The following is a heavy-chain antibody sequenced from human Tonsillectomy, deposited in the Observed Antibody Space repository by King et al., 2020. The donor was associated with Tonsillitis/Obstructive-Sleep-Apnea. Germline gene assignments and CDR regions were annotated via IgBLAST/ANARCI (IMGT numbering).Heavy chain of an antibody. J-gene: IGHJ3*02. CDR1: GFIFTDAW. Sequence: VQLVESGGGLVKPGGSLRLSCAASGFIFTDAWMSWVRQAPGKGLEWVGRIKSKIDTGTADYAAPVKGRYSISRDDSKNTMYLQMNSLRTEDQGRYSWATEILCSDTRCSGRAFDIWGQGTMVTVSS. CDR2: IKSKIDTGTA. CDR3: ATEILCSDTRCSGRAFDI. V-gene: IGHV3-15*01. D-gene: IGHD2-2*01.